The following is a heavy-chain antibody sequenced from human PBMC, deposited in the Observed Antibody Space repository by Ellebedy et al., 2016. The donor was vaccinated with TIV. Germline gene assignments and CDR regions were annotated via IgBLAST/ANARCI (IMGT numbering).Heavy chain of an antibody. V-gene: IGHV1-18*01. J-gene: IGHJ4*02. D-gene: IGHD6-19*01. CDR1: SYTFITHG. CDR3: ARDLGITMAPYYFDY. CDR2: ISVYNGNT. Sequence: ASVKVSXKASSYTFITHGISWVRQAPGQGLEWTGWISVYNGNTKHAQKFHDRVTMTTDTSTSTAYMELRRLRSDDTAVYYCARDLGITMAPYYFDYWGQGTLVTVSS.